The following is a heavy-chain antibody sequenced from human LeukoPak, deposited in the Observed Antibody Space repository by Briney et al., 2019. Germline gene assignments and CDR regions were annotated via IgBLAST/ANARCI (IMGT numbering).Heavy chain of an antibody. CDR3: ARGRRDGFLEYYFDY. J-gene: IGHJ4*02. CDR2: IYSGGST. Sequence: GGSLRLSCAASGFTVSSNYMSWVRQAPGEGLEWVSVIYSGGSTYYADSVKGRFTISRDNSKNTLYLQMNSLRAEDTAVYYCARGRRDGFLEYYFDYWGQGTLVTVSS. CDR1: GFTVSSNY. D-gene: IGHD5-24*01. V-gene: IGHV3-53*01.